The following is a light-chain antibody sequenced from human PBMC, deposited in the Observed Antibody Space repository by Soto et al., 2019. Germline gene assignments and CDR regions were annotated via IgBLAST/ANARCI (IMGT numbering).Light chain of an antibody. V-gene: IGLV2-23*01. CDR3: CSYAPWKV. J-gene: IGLJ2*01. CDR2: EGS. Sequence: QSVLTQPASVSGSPGQSITISCTGTSSDVGSYNLVSWYQQHPGKAPKLMIYEGSKRPSGVSNRFSGSKSGNTASLTISGLQAEDEADYYCCSYAPWKVFGGGTQLTVL. CDR1: SSDVGSYNL.